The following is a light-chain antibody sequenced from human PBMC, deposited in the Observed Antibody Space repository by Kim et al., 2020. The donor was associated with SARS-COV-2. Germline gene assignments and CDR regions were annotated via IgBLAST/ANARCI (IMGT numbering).Light chain of an antibody. CDR1: SIRTDY. Sequence: ALGHTVRITCQVASIRTDYASWYQQKPGQAPVLVIYDKNNRPSGIPDRFSGSSSGDTASLTITGTQAEDEADYYCHSRDSSGNHGVFGGGTQLTVL. J-gene: IGLJ3*02. CDR2: DKN. V-gene: IGLV3-19*01. CDR3: HSRDSSGNHGV.